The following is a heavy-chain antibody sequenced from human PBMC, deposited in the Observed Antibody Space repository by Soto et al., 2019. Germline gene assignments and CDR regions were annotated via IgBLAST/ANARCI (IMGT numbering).Heavy chain of an antibody. D-gene: IGHD7-27*01. J-gene: IGHJ5*02. CDR2: ISSSSSYI. V-gene: IGHV3-21*01. Sequence: GGSLRLSCAASGFTFSSYSMNWVRQAPGKGLEWVSSISSSSSYIYYADSVKGRFTISRDNAXXXXYXXMNSLRAEDTAVYYCARANWDDRKNWFDPWGQGTLVTVSS. CDR1: GFTFSSYS. CDR3: ARANWDDRKNWFDP.